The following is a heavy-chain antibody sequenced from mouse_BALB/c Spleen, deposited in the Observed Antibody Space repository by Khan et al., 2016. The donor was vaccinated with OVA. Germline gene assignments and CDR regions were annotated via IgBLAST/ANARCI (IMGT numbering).Heavy chain of an antibody. Sequence: QVQLKESGAELARPGASVKMSCKASGYTFTSYTIHWIKKRPGQGLEWIGYINPSNGYTNYNQKFKDKATLTTDKSSTTAYLQLSSLTSDESAVYNCVRDGAYRRNDGWFDYWGQGTLGTVSA. D-gene: IGHD2-14*01. CDR2: INPSNGYT. V-gene: IGHV1-4*01. CDR1: GYTFTSYT. J-gene: IGHJ3*01. CDR3: VRDGAYRRNDGWFDY.